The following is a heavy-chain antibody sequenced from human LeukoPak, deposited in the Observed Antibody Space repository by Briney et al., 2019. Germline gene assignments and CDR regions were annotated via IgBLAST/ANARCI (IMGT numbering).Heavy chain of an antibody. Sequence: SETLSLTCIVSGDSISSGNYYWSWIRQPAGKGLEWIGRIYTSGSTNYNPSLKSRVTISIDTSKNQFSLKLSSVTAADTAVYYCARDERPFQEDAFDIWGKGTTVTVSS. CDR1: GDSISSGNYY. CDR2: IYTSGST. V-gene: IGHV4-61*02. J-gene: IGHJ3*02. CDR3: ARDERPFQEDAFDI.